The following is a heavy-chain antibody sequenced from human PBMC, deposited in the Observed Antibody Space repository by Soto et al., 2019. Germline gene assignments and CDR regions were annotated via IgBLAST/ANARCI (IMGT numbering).Heavy chain of an antibody. CDR2: VSAYNGER. CDR3: SRGTSIPASGDY. Sequence: QVQLVQSGAEVKKPGASVKVSCKASGYTFTNYGINWVRQAPGQGLEWLGWVSAYNGERRYAQRVQAKVIMTTDPATTTAYMELRSLRSDDPAVYYCSRGTSIPASGDYWGQGTLVTVSS. J-gene: IGHJ4*01. D-gene: IGHD6-6*01. V-gene: IGHV1-18*01. CDR1: GYTFTNYG.